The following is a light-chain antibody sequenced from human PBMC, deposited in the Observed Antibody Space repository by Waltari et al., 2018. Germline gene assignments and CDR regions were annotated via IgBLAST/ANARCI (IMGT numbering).Light chain of an antibody. Sequence: QSVLTQPPSVSAAPGQKVPISCSGSTPNFGNNYVSWYQQFPGTAPKLLIYEDYRRPSGIPDRFSGSKSGASATLDITGLQTGDEADYYCGTWDSSLGVGVLGGGTRVTVL. CDR1: TPNFGNNY. J-gene: IGLJ2*01. V-gene: IGLV1-51*01. CDR2: EDY. CDR3: GTWDSSLGVGV.